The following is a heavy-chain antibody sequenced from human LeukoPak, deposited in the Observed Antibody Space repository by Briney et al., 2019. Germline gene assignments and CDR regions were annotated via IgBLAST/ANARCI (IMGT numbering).Heavy chain of an antibody. Sequence: GGSLRLSCVASGLTVNRRYMSWVRQAPGKGLEWVSAISGSGGSTYYADSVKGRFTISRDNSKNTLYLQMNSLRAEDTAVYYCAKAVDRAMVTGDYFDYWGQGTLVTVSS. D-gene: IGHD5-18*01. J-gene: IGHJ4*02. CDR3: AKAVDRAMVTGDYFDY. CDR1: GLTVNRRY. CDR2: ISGSGGST. V-gene: IGHV3-23*01.